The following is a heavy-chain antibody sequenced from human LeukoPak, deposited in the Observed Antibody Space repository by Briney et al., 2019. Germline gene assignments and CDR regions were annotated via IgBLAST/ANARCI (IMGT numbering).Heavy chain of an antibody. Sequence: GASVKVSCKASGGTFSRYAISWVRQAPGQGLEWMGGIIPKFGTANYSQKFQGRVTITADESTSTAYMELSSLRSEDTAVFYCARSPVLQGAYYDFWGQGTLVTVSS. D-gene: IGHD4-11*01. J-gene: IGHJ4*02. V-gene: IGHV1-69*13. CDR1: GGTFSRYA. CDR2: IIPKFGTA. CDR3: ARSPVLQGAYYDF.